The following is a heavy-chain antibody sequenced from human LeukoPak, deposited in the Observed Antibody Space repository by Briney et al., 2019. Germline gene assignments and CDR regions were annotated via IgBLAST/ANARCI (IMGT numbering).Heavy chain of an antibody. J-gene: IGHJ5*02. CDR2: IYYSGST. CDR1: GGSISSYY. Sequence: PSETLSLTCTVSGGSISSYYWSWIRQPPGKGLEWIGYIYYSGSTNYNPSLKRRVTISVDTSKNQFSLKLSSVAAADTAVYYCARRTASYCSSTSCLNWFDPWGQGTLVTVSS. CDR3: ARRTASYCSSTSCLNWFDP. D-gene: IGHD2-2*01. V-gene: IGHV4-59*01.